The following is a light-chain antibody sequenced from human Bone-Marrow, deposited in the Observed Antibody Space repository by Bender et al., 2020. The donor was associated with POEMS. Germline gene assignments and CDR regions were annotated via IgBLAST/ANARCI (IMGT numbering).Light chain of an antibody. Sequence: QSVLTQPPSVSGAPGQRVTISCTGNSSNIGAGHDVHWYQQFPGTAPKLLIYVNSNRPSGVSDRFSGSKSGTSGSLAITGLQAEDEADYYCSSYAGSPSYVVFGGGTKLTVL. CDR3: SSYAGSPSYVV. J-gene: IGLJ2*01. V-gene: IGLV1-40*01. CDR1: SSNIGAGHD. CDR2: VNS.